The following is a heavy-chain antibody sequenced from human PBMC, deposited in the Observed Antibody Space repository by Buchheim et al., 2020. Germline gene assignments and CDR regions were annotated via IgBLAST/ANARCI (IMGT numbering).Heavy chain of an antibody. J-gene: IGHJ6*02. CDR1: GFTFSSYG. CDR3: AKLLRYFDWPRYGMDV. D-gene: IGHD3-9*01. Sequence: QVQLVESGGGVVQPGRSLRLSCAASGFTFSSYGMHWVRQAPGKGLEWVAVISYDGSNKYYADSVKGRFTISRDNSQNTLYLQMNSLRAEDTAVYYCAKLLRYFDWPRYGMDVWGQGTT. CDR2: ISYDGSNK. V-gene: IGHV3-30*18.